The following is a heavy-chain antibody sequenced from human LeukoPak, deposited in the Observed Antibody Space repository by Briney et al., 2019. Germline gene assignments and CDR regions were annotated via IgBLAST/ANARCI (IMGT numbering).Heavy chain of an antibody. V-gene: IGHV3-74*01. Sequence: PGGSLRLSCAASGFTFSTYWMHWVRQAPGKGLVWVSRTNNDGSSTVYADSVKGRFTISRDNAKNTVYLQMNSLRAEDTAVYYCARDLFYDSSGYYASDSWGQGTLVTVSS. CDR2: TNNDGSST. J-gene: IGHJ4*02. CDR3: ARDLFYDSSGYYASDS. CDR1: GFTFSTYW. D-gene: IGHD3-22*01.